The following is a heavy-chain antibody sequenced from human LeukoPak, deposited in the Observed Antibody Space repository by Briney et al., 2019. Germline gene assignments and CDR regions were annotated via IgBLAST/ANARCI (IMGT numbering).Heavy chain of an antibody. V-gene: IGHV4-34*01. CDR3: ARGFIDFWSGYYSNWFDP. Sequence: SETLSVTCAVYGGSFIGYYWSWIRQPQGKGLEWIGEINHSGSTNYNPSLKSRVTISVDTSKNQFSLKLSSVTVADTAVYYCARGFIDFWSGYYSNWFDPWGQGTLVTVSS. J-gene: IGHJ5*02. CDR1: GGSFIGYY. D-gene: IGHD3-3*01. CDR2: INHSGST.